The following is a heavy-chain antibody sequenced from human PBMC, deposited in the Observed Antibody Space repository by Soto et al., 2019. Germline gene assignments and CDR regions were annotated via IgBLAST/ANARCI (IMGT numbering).Heavy chain of an antibody. CDR1: GDTFSSYA. D-gene: IGHD3-22*01. Sequence: QVQLVQSGAEVKKPGSSVKVSCKASGDTFSSYAISWVRQAPGQGLEWMGGIIPIFGTANYAQKFQGRVTITAEESTSTAYMELSSLRSEDTAVYYCAREGSGYRSSASPMDVWGQGTTVTVSS. J-gene: IGHJ6*02. CDR3: AREGSGYRSSASPMDV. CDR2: IIPIFGTA. V-gene: IGHV1-69*01.